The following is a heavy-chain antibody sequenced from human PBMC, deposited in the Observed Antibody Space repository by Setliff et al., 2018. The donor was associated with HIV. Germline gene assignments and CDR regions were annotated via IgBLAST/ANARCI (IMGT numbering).Heavy chain of an antibody. J-gene: IGHJ3*02. CDR3: ARHRHTAAGTLDAFDI. D-gene: IGHD6-13*01. Sequence: GESLKISCKGSGYTFTSYWIGWVRQMPGKGLEWMGIIYPGDSDTRYSPSFQGQVTFSADKSISTAYLQWSTLKASDTAIYYCARHRHTAAGTLDAFDIWGQGTVVTVSS. CDR2: IYPGDSDT. V-gene: IGHV5-51*01. CDR1: GYTFTSYW.